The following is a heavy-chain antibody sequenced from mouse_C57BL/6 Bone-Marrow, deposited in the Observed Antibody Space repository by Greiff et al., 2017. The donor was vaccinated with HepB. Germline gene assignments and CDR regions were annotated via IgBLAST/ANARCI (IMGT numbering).Heavy chain of an antibody. CDR2: INPNNGGT. CDR1: GYTFTDYN. J-gene: IGHJ4*01. CDR3: ARRPYYSNYGSMDY. Sequence: VQLQQSGPELVKPGASVKMSCKASGYTFTDYNMHWVKQSHGKSLEWIGYINPNNGGTSYNQKFKGKATLTINKSSSTAYMELRSLTSEDSAVYYCARRPYYSNYGSMDYWGQGTSVTVSS. V-gene: IGHV1-22*01. D-gene: IGHD2-5*01.